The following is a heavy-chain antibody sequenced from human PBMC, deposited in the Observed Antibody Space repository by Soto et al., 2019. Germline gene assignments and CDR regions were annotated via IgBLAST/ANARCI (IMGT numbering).Heavy chain of an antibody. CDR2: IRSKAYGGTT. V-gene: IGHV3-49*03. Sequence: GGSLTLSCPASGFTFGDYAMSWFRQAPGKGLEWVGFIRSKAYGGTTEYAASVKGRLTISRDDSKSIAYLQMNSLKTEDTAVYYCTRVQDSSSWYLHWFDPWGQGTLVTVSS. CDR3: TRVQDSSSWYLHWFDP. J-gene: IGHJ5*02. CDR1: GFTFGDYA. D-gene: IGHD6-13*01.